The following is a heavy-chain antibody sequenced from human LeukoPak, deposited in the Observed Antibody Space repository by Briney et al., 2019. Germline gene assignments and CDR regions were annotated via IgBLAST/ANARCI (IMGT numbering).Heavy chain of an antibody. Sequence: GGSLRLSCAASGFTSSSYEMNWVRQAPGEGLGWVSYISSCGSTIYYADSVKGRFTISRDNAKNSLYLQMNSLRAEDTAVYYCAELGITMIGGVWGKGTTVTISS. CDR2: ISSCGSTI. V-gene: IGHV3-48*03. J-gene: IGHJ6*04. CDR1: GFTSSSYE. D-gene: IGHD3-10*02. CDR3: AELGITMIGGV.